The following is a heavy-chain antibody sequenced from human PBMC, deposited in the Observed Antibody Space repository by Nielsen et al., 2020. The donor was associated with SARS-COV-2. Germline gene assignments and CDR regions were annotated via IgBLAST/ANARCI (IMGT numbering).Heavy chain of an antibody. V-gene: IGHV4-59*01. CDR2: IYYSGST. J-gene: IGHJ6*02. Sequence: ESLKISCTVSGGSISSYYWSWIRQPPGKGLEWIGYIYYSGSTNYNPSLKSRVTISVDTSKNQSSLKLSSVTAADTAVYYCARDSMATADYYYYGMDVWGQGTTVTVSS. CDR3: ARDSMATADYYYYGMDV. D-gene: IGHD5-24*01. CDR1: GGSISSYY.